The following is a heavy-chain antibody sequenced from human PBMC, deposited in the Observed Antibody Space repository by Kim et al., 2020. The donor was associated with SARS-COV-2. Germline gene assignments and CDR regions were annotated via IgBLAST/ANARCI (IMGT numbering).Heavy chain of an antibody. CDR3: VKGGFCSSTSCFTTFYYGMDV. Sequence: GGSLRLSCSASGFTFSSYAMHWVRQAPGKGLEYVSAISSNGGNKYYADSVKGRFTISRDNSKNTLYFQMSSLRAEDTAAYYCVKGGFCSSTSCFTTFYYGMDVWGQGTTVTVSS. J-gene: IGHJ6*02. D-gene: IGHD2-2*02. CDR2: ISSNGGNK. CDR1: GFTFSSYA. V-gene: IGHV3-64D*06.